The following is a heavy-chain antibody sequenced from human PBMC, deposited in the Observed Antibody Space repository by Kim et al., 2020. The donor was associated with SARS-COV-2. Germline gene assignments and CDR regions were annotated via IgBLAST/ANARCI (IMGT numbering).Heavy chain of an antibody. V-gene: IGHV1-8*01. CDR3: ARVAGSSGWYWGYYYYGMDV. J-gene: IGHJ6*02. Sequence: ASVKVSCKASGYTFTSYDINWVRQATGQGLEWMGWMNPNSGNTGYAQKFQGRVTMTRNTSISTAYMELSSLRSEDTAVYYCARVAGSSGWYWGYYYYGMDVWGQGTTVTVSS. CDR2: MNPNSGNT. CDR1: GYTFTSYD. D-gene: IGHD6-19*01.